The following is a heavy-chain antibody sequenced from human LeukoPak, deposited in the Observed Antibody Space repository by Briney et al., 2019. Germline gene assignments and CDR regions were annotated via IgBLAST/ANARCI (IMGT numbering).Heavy chain of an antibody. CDR1: GYTFTGYY. D-gene: IGHD3-10*01. J-gene: IGHJ4*02. CDR2: INPNNGGT. V-gene: IGHV1-2*02. CDR3: AGGRSITMVRGSYDY. Sequence: ASVKVSCKASGYTFTGYYMHWVRQAPGQGLEWMGWINPNNGGTNYAQKFQGRVTMTRDTSISTAYMELSRLRSDDTAVYYCAGGRSITMVRGSYDYWGQGTLVTVSS.